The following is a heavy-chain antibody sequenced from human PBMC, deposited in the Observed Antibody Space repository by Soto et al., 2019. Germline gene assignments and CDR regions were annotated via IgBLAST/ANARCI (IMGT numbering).Heavy chain of an antibody. D-gene: IGHD2-21*02. CDR3: AKILVPTPIAYYYGMDV. J-gene: IGHJ6*02. CDR1: GFTFGTYA. CDR2: LSHSGVNT. Sequence: GGSLRLSCAASGFTFGTYAMAWVRQTPGEGLEYVSALSHSGVNTYYADSVKGRFAISRDNSKNTLFLHMNSLRADDTAVYYCAKILVPTPIAYYYGMDVWGQGTTVTVSS. V-gene: IGHV3-23*01.